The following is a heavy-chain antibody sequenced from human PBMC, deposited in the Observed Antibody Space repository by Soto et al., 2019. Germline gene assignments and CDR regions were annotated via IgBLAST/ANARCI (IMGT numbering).Heavy chain of an antibody. CDR3: GRYSRGWFDP. V-gene: IGHV1-3*01. CDR2: INAGSGNT. D-gene: IGHD6-25*01. CDR1: GYTFTSYA. J-gene: IGHJ5*02. Sequence: ASVKVSCKASGYTFTSYAMHWVRQAPGQRLEWMGWINAGSGNTKYSQKFQGRVTITRDTSASTAYMELSSLRSEDTAVYYCGRYSRGWFDPWGQGTLVTVSS.